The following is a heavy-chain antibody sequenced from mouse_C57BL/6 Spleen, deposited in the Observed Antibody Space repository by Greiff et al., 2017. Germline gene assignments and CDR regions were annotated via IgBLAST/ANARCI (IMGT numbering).Heavy chain of an antibody. V-gene: IGHV8-12*01. Sequence: QVTLKVSGPGILQSSQTLSLTCSFSGFSLSTSGMGVSWIRQPSGKGLEWLAHTYWDDDKRYNPSMKSRLPISKDTSRNQVFHTITSVDTAATATYSGARSYYGSSCAIDYWGQGTPVTVSS. CDR2: TYWDDDK. D-gene: IGHD1-1*01. CDR1: GFSLSTSGMG. J-gene: IGHJ4*01. CDR3: ARSYYGSSCAIDY.